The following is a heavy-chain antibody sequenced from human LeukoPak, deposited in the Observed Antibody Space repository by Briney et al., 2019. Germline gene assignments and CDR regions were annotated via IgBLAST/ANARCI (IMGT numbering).Heavy chain of an antibody. V-gene: IGHV1-2*02. D-gene: IGHD1-14*01. Sequence: ASVKVSCKTSGYNFTDFYIHWVRQAPGQGLEWMGLIKPNSGVTKYAEKFQGRVTMTTETSMSTAFMELSRLRSDDTADYYCARDPPMAGTPSLVSWGQGTPVIVSS. J-gene: IGHJ4*02. CDR3: ARDPPMAGTPSLVS. CDR1: GYNFTDFY. CDR2: IKPNSGVT.